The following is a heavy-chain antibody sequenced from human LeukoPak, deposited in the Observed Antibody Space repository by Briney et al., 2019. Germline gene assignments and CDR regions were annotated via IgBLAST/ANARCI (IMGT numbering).Heavy chain of an antibody. CDR2: ISWNSGSI. CDR1: GFTFDDYA. V-gene: IGHV3-9*01. CDR3: AKDIAKGSPAIYGIDV. J-gene: IGHJ6*02. D-gene: IGHD2-2*01. Sequence: GGSLRLSCAASGFTFDDYAMHWVRQAPGKGLEWVSGISWNSGSIGYADSVKGRFTISRDNAKNSLYLQMNSLRAEDTALYYCAKDIAKGSPAIYGIDVWGQGTTVTVSS.